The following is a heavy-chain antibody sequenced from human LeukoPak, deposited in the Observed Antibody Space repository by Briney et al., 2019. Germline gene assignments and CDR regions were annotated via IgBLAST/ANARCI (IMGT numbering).Heavy chain of an antibody. CDR1: GFSVSSRY. Sequence: PGGSLRLSCAASGFSVSSRYMSWVRPAPGKGLEWVSVIYIGGSTNNADSVKGRFAISRDNSKNTLYLQMNSLRAEDAAVYYCARGLAVAGPGAFDIWGQGTMVTVSS. V-gene: IGHV3-53*01. J-gene: IGHJ3*02. CDR3: ARGLAVAGPGAFDI. D-gene: IGHD6-19*01. CDR2: IYIGGST.